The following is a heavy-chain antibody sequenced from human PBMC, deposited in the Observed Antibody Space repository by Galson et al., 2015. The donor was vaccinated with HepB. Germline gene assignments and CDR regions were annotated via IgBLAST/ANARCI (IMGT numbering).Heavy chain of an antibody. J-gene: IGHJ6*01. CDR2: ITQSGST. CDR1: GGSFSTYH. V-gene: IGHV4-34*01. CDR3: ARRKGRQVLLDYHYYGMDV. D-gene: IGHD3-3*01. Sequence: ETLSLTCAVFGGSFSTYHWTWIRQPPGKGLEWIGEITQSGSTHSNPSLKSRVTISVDTSKNQFSLKVRSVTAADTAVYYCARRKGRQVLLDYHYYGMDVWGQGTTVSVPS.